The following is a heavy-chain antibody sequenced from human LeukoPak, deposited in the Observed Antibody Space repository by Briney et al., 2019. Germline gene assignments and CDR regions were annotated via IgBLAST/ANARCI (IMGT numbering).Heavy chain of an antibody. V-gene: IGHV3-21*01. Sequence: PGGSLRLSCAASGFTFSSYSMNWVRQAPGKGLEWVSSISSSSSYIYYADSVKGRFTISRDNAKNPLYLQMNSLRAEDTAVYYCALTGRDGYNYFGRDYWGQGTLVTVSS. CDR1: GFTFSSYS. CDR3: ALTGRDGYNYFGRDY. J-gene: IGHJ4*02. D-gene: IGHD5-24*01. CDR2: ISSSSSYI.